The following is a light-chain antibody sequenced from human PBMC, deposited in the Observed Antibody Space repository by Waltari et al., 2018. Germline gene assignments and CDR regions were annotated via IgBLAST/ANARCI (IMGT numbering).Light chain of an antibody. J-gene: IGKJ4*01. CDR1: QSVSNNY. CDR2: GAS. V-gene: IGKV3-20*01. CDR3: QQYGSSPLT. Sequence: EIVLTQSPGTLSLSPGERATLPCRASQSVSNNYLAWYQQKLGQAPRLLIYGASSRATGISDRFSGSGSGTDFTLNISRLEPEDFAVYYCQQYGSSPLTFGGGTKVEIK.